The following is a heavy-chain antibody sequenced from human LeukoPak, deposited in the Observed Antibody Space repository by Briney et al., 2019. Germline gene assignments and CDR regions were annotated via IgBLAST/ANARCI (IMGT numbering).Heavy chain of an antibody. CDR3: AKIPRGYSYKGMGDDAFDI. J-gene: IGHJ3*02. D-gene: IGHD5-18*01. Sequence: PGGSLRLSCAASGFTFSSYGMHWVRQAPGKGLEWVAVISYDGSNKYYADSVKGRFTISRDNSKNTLYLQMNSLRAEDTAVYYCAKIPRGYSYKGMGDDAFDIWGQGTMVTVSS. V-gene: IGHV3-30*18. CDR2: ISYDGSNK. CDR1: GFTFSSYG.